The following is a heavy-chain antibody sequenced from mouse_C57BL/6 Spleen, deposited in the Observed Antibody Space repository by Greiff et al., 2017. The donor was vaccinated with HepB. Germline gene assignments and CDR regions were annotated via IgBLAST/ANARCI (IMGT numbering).Heavy chain of an antibody. CDR2: INPSTGGT. J-gene: IGHJ4*01. CDR1: GYSFTGYY. Sequence: VQLQQSGPELVKPGASVKISCKASGYSFTGYYMNWVKQSPERSLEWIGEINPSTGGTTYNQKFKAKATLTVDKSSSTAYMQLKSLTSEDSAVYDCARRLRRDYYAMDYWGQGTSVTVSS. D-gene: IGHD2-4*01. CDR3: ARRLRRDYYAMDY. V-gene: IGHV1-42*01.